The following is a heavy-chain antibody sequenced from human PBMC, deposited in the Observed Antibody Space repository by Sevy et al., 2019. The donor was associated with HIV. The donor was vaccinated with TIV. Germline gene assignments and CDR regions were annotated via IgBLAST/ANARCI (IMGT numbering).Heavy chain of an antibody. D-gene: IGHD3-3*01. V-gene: IGHV3-15*01. CDR2: IKSNGDGATT. J-gene: IGHJ4*02. CDR3: ATKGDFWSGYQYFHY. CDR1: GITFRNAC. Sequence: GGSLRLSCAASGITFRNACMTWVRQAPGKGLEWVGRIKSNGDGATTDIPAPVKGRFTISRDDSKHTLYLHMNSLQTEDTAAYYCATKGDFWSGYQYFHYWGQGTLVTVSS.